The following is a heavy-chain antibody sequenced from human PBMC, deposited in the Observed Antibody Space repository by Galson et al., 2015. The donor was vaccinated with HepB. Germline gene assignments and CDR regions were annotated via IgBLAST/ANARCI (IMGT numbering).Heavy chain of an antibody. CDR3: AKPALEISVWLFDY. D-gene: IGHD1-1*01. J-gene: IGHJ4*02. CDR2: ISGSGGNT. Sequence: SLRLSCAASGFTFSTSAMSWVRQAPGKGLEWVSGISGSGGNTYYADSVKGRFTISRDNSKNTLYLQMNNLRADDTATYYCAKPALEISVWLFDYWGQGTLVTVSS. CDR1: GFTFSTSA. V-gene: IGHV3-23*01.